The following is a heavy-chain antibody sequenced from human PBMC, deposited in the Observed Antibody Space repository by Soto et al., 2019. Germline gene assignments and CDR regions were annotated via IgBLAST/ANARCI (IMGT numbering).Heavy chain of an antibody. V-gene: IGHV3-30*18. CDR3: AKDQGHYYYGMDV. CDR1: GFIFSRNG. CDR2: ISYDGSNK. J-gene: IGHJ6*02. Sequence: GGSLRLSCAASGFIFSRNGLNCVRQAPGKGLEWLAIISYDGSNKYYADSVKGRFTISRDNSKNTLYLQMNSLRAEDTAVYYCAKDQGHYYYGMDVWGQGTTVTVSS.